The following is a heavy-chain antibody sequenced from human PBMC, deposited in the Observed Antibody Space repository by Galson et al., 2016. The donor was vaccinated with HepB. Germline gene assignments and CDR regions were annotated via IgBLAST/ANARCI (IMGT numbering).Heavy chain of an antibody. V-gene: IGHV3-7*04. D-gene: IGHD1-26*01. CDR3: ARAGGGANGYALEI. CDR2: IKEDGSQK. CDR1: GFTFNSHW. Sequence: SLRLSCAVSGFTFNSHWMTWIRQAPGQGLEWVAKIKEDGSQKYYVDSVQGRFTISRDNAKTSLYLQMKSLRAEDTAVYYCARAGGGANGYALEIWGQGTMVSVSS. J-gene: IGHJ3*02.